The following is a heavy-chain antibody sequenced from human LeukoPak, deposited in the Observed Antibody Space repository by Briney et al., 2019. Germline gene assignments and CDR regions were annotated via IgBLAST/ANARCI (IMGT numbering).Heavy chain of an antibody. V-gene: IGHV1-2*02. CDR3: TRDLKTTVVTYYYYYYMDV. D-gene: IGHD4-23*01. CDR2: INPNSGGT. Sequence: VASVKVSCKASGYTFTGYYMHWVRQAPGQGLEWMGWINPNSGGTNYAQKFQGRVTMTRDTSISTAYMELSRLRSDDTAVYYCTRDLKTTVVTYYYYYYMDVWGKGTTVTVSS. CDR1: GYTFTGYY. J-gene: IGHJ6*03.